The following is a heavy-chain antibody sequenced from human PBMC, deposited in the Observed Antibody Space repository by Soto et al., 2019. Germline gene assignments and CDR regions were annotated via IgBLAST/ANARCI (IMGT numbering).Heavy chain of an antibody. CDR2: IIPIFGTA. CDR1: GGTFSSYA. CDR3: ARVLTMVRGVIISSYYYYYGMDV. Sequence: SVKVSCKASGGTFSSYAISWVRQAPGQGLEWMGGIIPIFGTANYAQKFQGRVTITADESTSTAYMELSSLRSEDTAVYYCARVLTMVRGVIISSYYYYYGMDVWGQGTTVTVSS. V-gene: IGHV1-69*13. J-gene: IGHJ6*02. D-gene: IGHD3-10*01.